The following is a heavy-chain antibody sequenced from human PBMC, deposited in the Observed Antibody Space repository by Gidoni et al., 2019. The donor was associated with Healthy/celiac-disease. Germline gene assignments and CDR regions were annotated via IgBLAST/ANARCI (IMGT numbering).Heavy chain of an antibody. V-gene: IGHV3-30-3*01. J-gene: IGHJ4*02. CDR3: ARDGRIAAADTFDY. D-gene: IGHD6-13*01. CDR1: GFTFSSYA. CDR2: ISYDGSNK. Sequence: QVQLVESGGGVVQPGRSLRLSCAASGFTFSSYAMHWVRQAPGKGLEWVAVISYDGSNKYYADSVKGRFTISRDNSKNTLYLQMNSLRAEDTAVYYCARDGRIAAADTFDYWGQGTLVTVSS.